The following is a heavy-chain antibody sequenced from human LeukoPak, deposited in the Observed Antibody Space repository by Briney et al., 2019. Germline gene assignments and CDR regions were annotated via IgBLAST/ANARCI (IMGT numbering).Heavy chain of an antibody. D-gene: IGHD4-17*01. Sequence: GGSLRLSCAASGFTVSSNYMSWVRQAPGKGLEWVSVIYSGGSTYYADSVKGRFTISRDNSKNTLHLQMNSLRAEDTAVYYCARDTRTTVIPYFDYWGQGTLVTVSS. J-gene: IGHJ4*02. CDR1: GFTVSSNY. CDR3: ARDTRTTVIPYFDY. V-gene: IGHV3-66*02. CDR2: IYSGGST.